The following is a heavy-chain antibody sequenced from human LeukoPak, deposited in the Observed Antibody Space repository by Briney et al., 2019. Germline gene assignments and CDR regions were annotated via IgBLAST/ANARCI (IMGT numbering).Heavy chain of an antibody. CDR2: TNGDGSST. V-gene: IGHV3-74*01. J-gene: IGHJ4*02. CDR3: ARDGPGHITVFGVVNY. D-gene: IGHD3-3*01. Sequence: GGSLRLSCAASGFTFSSYWMHWLRQAPEKGLVWVSGTNGDGSSTSYADSVKGRFTISRDNAKNTLYLQMNSLRAEDTAVYYCARDGPGHITVFGVVNYWGQGTLVTVSS. CDR1: GFTFSSYW.